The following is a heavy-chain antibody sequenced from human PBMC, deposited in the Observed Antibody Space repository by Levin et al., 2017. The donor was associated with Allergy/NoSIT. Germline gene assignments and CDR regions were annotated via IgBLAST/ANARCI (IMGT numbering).Heavy chain of an antibody. V-gene: IGHV1-69*13. CDR3: ATPLWFGEQGPDYGMDV. CDR2: IIPIFGTA. D-gene: IGHD3-10*01. Sequence: SVKVSCKASGGTFSSYAISWVRQAPGQGLEWMGGIIPIFGTANYAQKFQGRVTITADESTSTAYMELSSLRSEDTAVYYCATPLWFGEQGPDYGMDVWGQGTTVTVSS. CDR1: GGTFSSYA. J-gene: IGHJ6*02.